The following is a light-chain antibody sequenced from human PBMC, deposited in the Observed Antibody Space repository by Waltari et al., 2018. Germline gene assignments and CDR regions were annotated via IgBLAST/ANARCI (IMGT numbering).Light chain of an antibody. CDR3: CSYAGSSTLV. J-gene: IGLJ2*01. V-gene: IGLV2-23*01. CDR1: SSDVGSYNL. Sequence: QSALTQPASVSGSPGQSITISCTGTSSDVGSYNLVSWYQQHPGKAPKLMSYEGSKRPSGVSKLFSGSKSGNTASLTISGLQAEDEADYYCCSYAGSSTLVFGGGTKLTVL. CDR2: EGS.